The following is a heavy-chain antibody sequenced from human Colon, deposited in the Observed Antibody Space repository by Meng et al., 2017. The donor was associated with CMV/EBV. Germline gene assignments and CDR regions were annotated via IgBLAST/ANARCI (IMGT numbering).Heavy chain of an antibody. J-gene: IGHJ6*02. D-gene: IGHD1-26*01. CDR1: GYMFTTYY. Sequence: ASVKVSCQASGYMFTTYYTHWVRQAPGQGLEWLGTISADCRYTAYAQRFEGRVTMTRDTSTSAVYMDLRSLKSEDTAVYYCATVRGSYPGDYYDGMDVWGQGTTVTVSS. CDR3: ATVRGSYPGDYYDGMDV. V-gene: IGHV1-46*01. CDR2: ISADCRYT.